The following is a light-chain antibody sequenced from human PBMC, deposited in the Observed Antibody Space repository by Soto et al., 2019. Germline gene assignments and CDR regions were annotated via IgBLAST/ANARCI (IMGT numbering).Light chain of an antibody. CDR3: EQRSNWPALT. J-gene: IGKJ4*01. CDR2: DAS. CDR1: QSVGSY. V-gene: IGKV3-11*01. Sequence: EIVLTQSPATPSLSPGERATISCRASQSVGSYLAWYQQKPGQDPRLLIYDASNRATGIPARFSGSVSGTDFTLTISSLEPEDFAVYYCEQRSNWPALTFGGGNKVEIK.